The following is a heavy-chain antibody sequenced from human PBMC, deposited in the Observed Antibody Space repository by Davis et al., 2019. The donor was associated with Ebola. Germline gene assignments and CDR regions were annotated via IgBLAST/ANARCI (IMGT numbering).Heavy chain of an antibody. CDR2: ISAYNGNT. CDR1: GYTFTSYG. Sequence: ASVKVSCKASGYTFTSYGISWVRQAPGQGLEWMGWISAYNGNTNYAQKLQGRVTMTIDTSTSTAYMELRSLRSDDTAVYYCARDLSDIFFYGMDVWGQGTTVTVSS. D-gene: IGHD3-9*01. CDR3: ARDLSDIFFYGMDV. J-gene: IGHJ6*02. V-gene: IGHV1-18*01.